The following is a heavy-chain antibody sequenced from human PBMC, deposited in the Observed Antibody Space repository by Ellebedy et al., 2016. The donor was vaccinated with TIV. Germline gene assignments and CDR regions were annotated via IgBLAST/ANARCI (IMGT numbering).Heavy chain of an antibody. Sequence: ASVKVSCKASGYTFTSYGISCVRQAPVQLLAWMGWISAYNGNTNYAQKLQGRVTMTTDTSTSTAYMELRSLRSYDTAVYYCAVGVYYDSSGSNAFDIWGQGTMVTVSS. CDR3: AVGVYYDSSGSNAFDI. CDR1: GYTFTSYG. CDR2: ISAYNGNT. V-gene: IGHV1-18*01. J-gene: IGHJ3*02. D-gene: IGHD3-22*01.